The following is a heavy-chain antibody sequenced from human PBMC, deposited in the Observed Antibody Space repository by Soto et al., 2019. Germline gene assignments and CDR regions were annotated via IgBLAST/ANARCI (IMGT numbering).Heavy chain of an antibody. J-gene: IGHJ6*02. CDR3: ARDFRGRYYYYGMDV. V-gene: IGHV1-2*04. CDR2: INPNSGGT. Sequence: ASVKVSCKAFGYTFTGYFFDWVRQAPGQGLEWMGWINPNSGGTNYAQKFQGWVTMTRDTSISTAYMELSRLRSDDTAVYYCARDFRGRYYYYGMDVWGQGTTVTVSS. D-gene: IGHD3-10*01. CDR1: GYTFTGYF.